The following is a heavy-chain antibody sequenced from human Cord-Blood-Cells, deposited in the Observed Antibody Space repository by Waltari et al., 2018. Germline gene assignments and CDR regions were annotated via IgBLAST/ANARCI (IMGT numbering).Heavy chain of an antibody. V-gene: IGHV1-2*02. Sequence: QVQLVQPGAEVTKPGAQVKVSRKAAGYTLTGHYTTRARQAPGQGLEWMGWINPNSGGTNYAQKFQGRVTMTRDTSISTAYMELSRLRSDDTAVYYCARDLRWDQNWFDPWGQGTLVTVSS. CDR3: ARDLRWDQNWFDP. D-gene: IGHD1-26*01. CDR2: INPNSGGT. CDR1: GYTLTGHY. J-gene: IGHJ5*02.